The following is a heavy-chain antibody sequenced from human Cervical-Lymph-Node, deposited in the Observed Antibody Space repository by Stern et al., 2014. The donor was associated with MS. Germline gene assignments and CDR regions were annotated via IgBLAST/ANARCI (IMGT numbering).Heavy chain of an antibody. D-gene: IGHD2-15*01. CDR3: TRGKFCSGGDCYRVAPNWFDP. V-gene: IGHV1-8*01. Sequence: QVQLVQSGAEVKKPGASVKVSCKASGYTFTSYDINWVRQTTGQGLEWMGWLNPHSGTTSYAQKFQDRVTMTRDTSLSTAYMELSSLRSEDTAVYYCTRGKFCSGGDCYRVAPNWFDPWGQGTLVTVSS. CDR1: GYTFTSYD. J-gene: IGHJ5*02. CDR2: LNPHSGTT.